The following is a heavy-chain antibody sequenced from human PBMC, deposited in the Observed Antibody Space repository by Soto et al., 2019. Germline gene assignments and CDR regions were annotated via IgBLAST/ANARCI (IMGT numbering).Heavy chain of an antibody. CDR2: INSDGSST. J-gene: IGHJ4*02. Sequence: GGSLRLSCAASGFAFSNYWMNWVRQAPGKGLVWVSRINSDGSSTSYADSVKGRFTISRDNAKNTLYLQMSSLRADDTAVYYCAIRGVTISGFDYWGRGALVTVSS. V-gene: IGHV3-74*01. CDR3: AIRGVTISGFDY. D-gene: IGHD3-10*01. CDR1: GFAFSNYW.